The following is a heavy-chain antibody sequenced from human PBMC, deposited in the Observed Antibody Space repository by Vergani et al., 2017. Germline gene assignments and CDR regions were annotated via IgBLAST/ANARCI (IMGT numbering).Heavy chain of an antibody. CDR1: GFTFSSYG. CDR3: AKSRASCYTNGDFIQCYYYYMDV. V-gene: IGHV3-30*18. J-gene: IGHJ6*03. D-gene: IGHD2-2*02. CDR2: ISYDGSNK. Sequence: QVQLVESGGGVVQPGRSLRLSCAASGFTFSSYGMHWVRQAPGKGLEWVAVISYDGSNKYYADSVKGRFTISRDNSKNTLYLQMNSLRAEDTAVYYCAKSRASCYTNGDFIQCYYYYMDVWGKGP.